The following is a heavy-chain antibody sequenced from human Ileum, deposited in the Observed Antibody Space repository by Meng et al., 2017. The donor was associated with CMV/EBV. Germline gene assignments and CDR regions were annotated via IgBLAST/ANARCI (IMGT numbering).Heavy chain of an antibody. CDR3: ASGYYFDY. CDR1: GGSFSGYY. V-gene: IGHV4-34*01. CDR2: INHSGST. Sequence: LSRTCAGYGGSFSGYYWSWIRQPPGKGLEWIGEINHSGSTNYNPSLKSRVTISVDTSKNQFSLKLSSVTAADTAVYYCASGYYFDYWGQGTLVTVSS. J-gene: IGHJ4*02.